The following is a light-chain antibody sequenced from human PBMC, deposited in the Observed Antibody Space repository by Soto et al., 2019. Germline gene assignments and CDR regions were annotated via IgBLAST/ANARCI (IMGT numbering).Light chain of an antibody. CDR3: QQYGSSPQT. CDR1: QSVRSNC. V-gene: IGKV3-20*01. CDR2: GAS. J-gene: IGKJ1*01. Sequence: EIVLTQSPGTLSLSPGERATLSYRASQSVRSNCLAWYQQKPGQAPRLLIYGASSRATGIPDRFSGSGSGTDFSLTISRLEPEDFAVYYCQQYGSSPQTFGQGTKVEIK.